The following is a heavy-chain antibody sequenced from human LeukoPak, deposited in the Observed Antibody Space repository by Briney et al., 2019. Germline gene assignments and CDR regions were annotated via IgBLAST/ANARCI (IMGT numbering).Heavy chain of an antibody. D-gene: IGHD3-22*01. Sequence: PGGSLRLSCAASGFTFSSYGMSWVRQAPGKGLEWVSAISGSGGSTYYADSVKGRFTISRDNSKNTLYLQMNSLRAEDTAVYYCAKDLSARITMIVVEGGFDYWGQGTLVTVSS. J-gene: IGHJ4*02. CDR2: ISGSGGST. CDR1: GFTFSSYG. V-gene: IGHV3-23*01. CDR3: AKDLSARITMIVVEGGFDY.